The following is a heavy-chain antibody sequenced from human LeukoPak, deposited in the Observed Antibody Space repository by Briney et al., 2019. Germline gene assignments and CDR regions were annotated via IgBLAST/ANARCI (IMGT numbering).Heavy chain of an antibody. J-gene: IGHJ4*02. CDR3: ARDLIPGMTLELFDY. V-gene: IGHV1-18*04. Sequence: ASVKVSCKTSGYSFTSHSISWVRQAPGQGLEWMGWISAYNGNKKSAQKFQGRVTMTTDTSTSTAYTEPKSLRSDDTAVYYCARDLIPGMTLELFDYWGQGTLVTVSS. CDR1: GYSFTSHS. CDR2: ISAYNGNK. D-gene: IGHD1-14*01.